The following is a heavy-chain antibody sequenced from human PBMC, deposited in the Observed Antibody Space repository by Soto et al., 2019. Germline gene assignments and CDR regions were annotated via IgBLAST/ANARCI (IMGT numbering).Heavy chain of an antibody. Sequence: LRLSCAASGFPFSSYGMNWVRQAPGKGLEWVSSISSSSSYIYYADSVKGRFTISRDNAKNSRYPEMNSLRAEDTAVYYCARESEDLTSNFDYWGQGTLVTVSS. CDR2: ISSSSSYI. CDR3: ARESEDLTSNFDY. V-gene: IGHV3-21*01. J-gene: IGHJ4*02. CDR1: GFPFSSYG.